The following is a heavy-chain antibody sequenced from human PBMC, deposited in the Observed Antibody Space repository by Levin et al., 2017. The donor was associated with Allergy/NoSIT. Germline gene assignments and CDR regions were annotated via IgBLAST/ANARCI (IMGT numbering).Heavy chain of an antibody. CDR2: IIPIFGTA. J-gene: IGHJ6*03. CDR1: GGTFSSYA. Sequence: SVKVSCKASGGTFSSYAISWVRQAPGQGLEWMGGIIPIFGTANYAQKFQGRVTITADESTSTAYMELSSLRSEDTAVYYCARDSYCSGGSCPYYYYYYMDVWGKGTTVTVSS. D-gene: IGHD2-15*01. V-gene: IGHV1-69*13. CDR3: ARDSYCSGGSCPYYYYYYMDV.